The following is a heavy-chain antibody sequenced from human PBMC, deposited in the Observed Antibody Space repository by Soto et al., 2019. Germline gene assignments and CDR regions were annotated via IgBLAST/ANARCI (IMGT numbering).Heavy chain of an antibody. Sequence: GESLKISCKGSGYSFTSYWIGWVRQMPGKGLEWMGIIYPGDSDTRYSPSFQGQVTISADKSISTAYLQWSSLKASDTAMYYCARHPRVEMATITDYYYGMDVWGQGTTVTVSS. J-gene: IGHJ6*02. CDR3: ARHPRVEMATITDYYYGMDV. CDR2: IYPGDSDT. V-gene: IGHV5-51*01. CDR1: GYSFTSYW. D-gene: IGHD5-12*01.